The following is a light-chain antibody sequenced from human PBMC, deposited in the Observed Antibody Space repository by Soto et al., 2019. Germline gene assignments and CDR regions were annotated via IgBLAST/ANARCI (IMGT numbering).Light chain of an antibody. CDR3: QQRGNSKWT. J-gene: IGKJ1*01. CDR1: QSVSSNY. CDR2: GAS. V-gene: IGKV3-20*01. Sequence: EIVLTQSPGTLSLSPGERATLACRASQSVSSNYLALYQQKPGQAPRLLIFGASSRATGIPDRFSGSASATDFTLTISRLEPEDFAVYYCQQRGNSKWTFGQGNKVEIK.